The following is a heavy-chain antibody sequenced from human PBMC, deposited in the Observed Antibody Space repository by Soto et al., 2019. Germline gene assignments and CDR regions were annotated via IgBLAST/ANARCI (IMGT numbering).Heavy chain of an antibody. CDR1: CSSVSRRSYY. V-gene: IGHV4-61*01. Sequence: SETLSVTCTVSCSSVSRRSYYWSWIRQPPRKGRERIGNVCXGGSPNYNPSLESRVTISVDTSKNQFSMKLSSVTAADTDVYYCARDRTVSTSWYGMDVRGQGTTVTVSS. D-gene: IGHD4-17*01. CDR2: VCXGGSP. CDR3: ARDRTVSTSWYGMDV. J-gene: IGHJ6*01.